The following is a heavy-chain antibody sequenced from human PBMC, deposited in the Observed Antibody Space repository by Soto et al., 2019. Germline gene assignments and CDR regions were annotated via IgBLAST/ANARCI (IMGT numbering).Heavy chain of an antibody. V-gene: IGHV2-5*02. D-gene: IGHD6-13*01. CDR1: GFSLSTSGVG. J-gene: IGHJ4*02. CDR3: AHLSSWYVRIDY. CDR2: IYWDDDK. Sequence: QITLKESGPTLVKPTQTLTLPCTFSGFSLSTSGVGVGWIRQPPGKALEWLALIYWDDDKRYSPSLKSRLTITKETSKNQVVLTMTNMDPVDTATYYCAHLSSWYVRIDYWGQGTLVTVSS.